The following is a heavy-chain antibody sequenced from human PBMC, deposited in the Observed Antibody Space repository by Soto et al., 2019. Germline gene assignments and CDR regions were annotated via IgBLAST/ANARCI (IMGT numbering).Heavy chain of an antibody. CDR1: GFTFSSYG. Sequence: GGSLRLSCAASGFTFSSYGMHWVRQAPGKGLEWVAVISYDGSNKYYADSVKGRFTISRDNSKNTLYLQMNSLRAEDTAVYYCAKDLILTYYDILTGYYPDYWGQGTLVTVSS. D-gene: IGHD3-9*01. V-gene: IGHV3-30*18. CDR3: AKDLILTYYDILTGYYPDY. J-gene: IGHJ4*02. CDR2: ISYDGSNK.